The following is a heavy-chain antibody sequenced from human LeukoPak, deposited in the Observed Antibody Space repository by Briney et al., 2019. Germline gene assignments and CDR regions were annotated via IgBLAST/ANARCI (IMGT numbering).Heavy chain of an antibody. CDR1: GGSISSGGYY. J-gene: IGHJ4*02. V-gene: IGHV4-31*03. CDR2: IYYSGST. CDR3: ARELVRGVLIDY. Sequence: TPSETLSLACTVSGGSISSGGYYWNWIRQHPGKGLEWIGYIYYSGSTYYNPSLKSRVTISVDTSKNQFSLNRSSVTAADTAVYYCARELVRGVLIDYWGQGTLVTVSS. D-gene: IGHD3-10*01.